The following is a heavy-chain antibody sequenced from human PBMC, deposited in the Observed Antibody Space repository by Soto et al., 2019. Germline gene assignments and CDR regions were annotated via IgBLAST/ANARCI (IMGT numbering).Heavy chain of an antibody. V-gene: IGHV1-69*13. CDR2: IIPIFGTA. CDR3: ARGKWELLGWFDP. J-gene: IGHJ5*02. CDR1: GGTFSSYA. D-gene: IGHD1-26*01. Sequence: GASVKVSCKASGGTFSSYAISWVRQAPGQGLEWMGGIIPIFGTANYAQKFQGRVTITADESTSTAYMELSSLRSEDTAVYYCARGKWELLGWFDPWGQGTLVTVSS.